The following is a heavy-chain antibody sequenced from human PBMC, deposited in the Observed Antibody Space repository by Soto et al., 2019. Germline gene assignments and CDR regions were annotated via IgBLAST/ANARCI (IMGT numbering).Heavy chain of an antibody. V-gene: IGHV6-1*01. CDR3: ARGVGRLDY. CDR2: TYYKSKWYN. CDR1: WDSVSSNTVA. D-gene: IGHD1-26*01. J-gene: IGHJ4*02. Sequence: PSQTLSLTFAISWDSVSSNTVAWHCIRQSPSRGLEWLGRTYYKSKWYNEYAASVKSRISINPDTSKNQFTLQLNSVTPEDTAVYYCARGVGRLDYWGQGTLVTVSS.